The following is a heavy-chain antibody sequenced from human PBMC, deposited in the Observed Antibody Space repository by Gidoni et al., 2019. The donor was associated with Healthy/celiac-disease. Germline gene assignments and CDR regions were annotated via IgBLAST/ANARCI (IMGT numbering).Heavy chain of an antibody. CDR3: AGYNSYYYGMDV. D-gene: IGHD1-1*01. CDR2: INPNSGGT. Sequence: QVQLVQSGAAVKKPGASVKVSCTASGYTFTGYYMHWVRQAPGQGLGWLGWINPNSGGTNYAQKFQGRVTMTRDTSISTAYMELSRLRSDDTAVYYCAGYNSYYYGMDVWGQGTTVTVSS. V-gene: IGHV1-2*02. CDR1: GYTFTGYY. J-gene: IGHJ6*02.